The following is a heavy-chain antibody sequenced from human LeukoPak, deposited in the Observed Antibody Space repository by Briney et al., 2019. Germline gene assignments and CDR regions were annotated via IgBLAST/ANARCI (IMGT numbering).Heavy chain of an antibody. CDR1: VGSVSDYY. J-gene: IGHJ4*02. Sequence: PSETLSLTCTVSVGSVSDYYWSWIRQSPGKGLEWIGYIYYAGTSYNPSLKSRVTISLDTSKNHFSLKLSSVTAADTALYYCARGSIVGATGFDYWGQGTLVTVSS. D-gene: IGHD1-26*01. CDR3: ARGSIVGATGFDY. CDR2: IYYAGT. V-gene: IGHV4-59*02.